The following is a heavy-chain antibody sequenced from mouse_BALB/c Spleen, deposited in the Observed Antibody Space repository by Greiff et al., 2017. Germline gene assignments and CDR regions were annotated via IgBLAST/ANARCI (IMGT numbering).Heavy chain of an antibody. D-gene: IGHD1-1*01. CDR1: GYSFTGYT. CDR3: ARGYYGSSYFDY. CDR2: INPYNGGT. Sequence: EVKLVESGPELVKPGASMKISCKASGYSFTGYTMNWVKQSHGKNLEWIGLINPYNGGTSYNQKFKGKATLTVDKSSSTAYMELLSLTSEDSAVYYCARGYYGSSYFDYWGQGTTLTVSS. V-gene: IGHV1-18*01. J-gene: IGHJ2*01.